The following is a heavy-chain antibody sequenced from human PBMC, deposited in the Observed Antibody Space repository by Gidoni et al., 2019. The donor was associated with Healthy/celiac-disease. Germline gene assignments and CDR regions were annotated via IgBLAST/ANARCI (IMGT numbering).Heavy chain of an antibody. CDR3: ARKREQWLPPDY. CDR1: GFSLSTSGVG. Sequence: QLTLKESGPTLVKPTQTLTLTCTFSGFSLSTSGVGVGWIRQPPGKALEWLALIYWNDDKRYSPSLKSRLTITKDTSKNQVVLTMTNMDPVDTATYYCARKREQWLPPDYWGQGTLVTVSS. J-gene: IGHJ4*02. V-gene: IGHV2-5*01. D-gene: IGHD6-19*01. CDR2: IYWNDDK.